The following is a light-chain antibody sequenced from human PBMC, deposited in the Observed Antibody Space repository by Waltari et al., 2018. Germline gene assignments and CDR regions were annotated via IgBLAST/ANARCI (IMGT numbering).Light chain of an antibody. CDR3: MQPLQTPWT. CDR2: MGS. Sequence: IVITQSPPSLPVTPGEPASIPCRSSQNLLHSNGYNYLDWYLQKPGQSPQLVIYMGSNRASGVPDRFSGSGSGTDFTLKISRVEAEDVGIYYCMQPLQTPWTFGQGTKVEIK. CDR1: QNLLHSNGYNY. J-gene: IGKJ1*01. V-gene: IGKV2-28*01.